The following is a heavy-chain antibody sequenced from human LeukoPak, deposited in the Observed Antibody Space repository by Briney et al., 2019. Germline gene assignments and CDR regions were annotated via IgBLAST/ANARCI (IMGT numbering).Heavy chain of an antibody. D-gene: IGHD3-10*01. J-gene: IGHJ4*02. CDR1: GYTFTSYD. CDR2: MNPNSGNT. V-gene: IGHV1-8*01. Sequence: ASVKVSCKASGYTFTSYDINWVRQATGQGLEWMGWMNPNSGNTGYVQKFQGRVTMTRNTSISTAYMELSSLRSEDTAVYYCARGRTMLRGVIMFYWGQGTLVTVSS. CDR3: ARGRTMLRGVIMFY.